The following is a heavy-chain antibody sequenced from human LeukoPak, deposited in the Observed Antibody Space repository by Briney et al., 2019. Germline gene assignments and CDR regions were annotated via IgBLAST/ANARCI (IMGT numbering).Heavy chain of an antibody. D-gene: IGHD3-3*01. Sequence: PGGSLRLSCAASGFTFSGSAIHWVRQASGKGLEWVGRIRDKANSYATAYIASVKGRFTISRDDSKNTAYLQMSSLKTEDTAVYYCARVSPLLKDFWSGYDFRREGVYFDYWGQGTLVTVSS. CDR2: IRDKANSYAT. CDR1: GFTFSGSA. J-gene: IGHJ4*02. V-gene: IGHV3-73*01. CDR3: ARVSPLLKDFWSGYDFRREGVYFDY.